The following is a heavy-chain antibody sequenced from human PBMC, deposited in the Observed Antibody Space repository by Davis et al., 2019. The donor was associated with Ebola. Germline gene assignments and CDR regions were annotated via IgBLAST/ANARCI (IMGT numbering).Heavy chain of an antibody. D-gene: IGHD3-10*01. CDR2: IRSKANSYAT. V-gene: IGHV3-73*01. Sequence: GESLKISCAASGFTFSGSAMHWVRQASGKGLEWVGRIRSKANSYATAYAASVKGRFTISRDDSKNTAYLQMNSLKIEDTAVYYCTSSLSGVDPWGQGTLVTVSS. J-gene: IGHJ5*02. CDR1: GFTFSGSA. CDR3: TSSLSGVDP.